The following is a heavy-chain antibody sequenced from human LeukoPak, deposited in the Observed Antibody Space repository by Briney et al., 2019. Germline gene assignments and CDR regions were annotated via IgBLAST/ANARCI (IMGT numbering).Heavy chain of an antibody. J-gene: IGHJ6*03. CDR3: ARAGDHYYYYHMDV. CDR2: IWYDGSNK. Sequence: GGSLRLSCAASGFTFSSYGMHWVRQAPGKGLEWVAVIWYDGSNKYYADSVKGRFTISRDNSKNTLYLQMNSLRAEDTAVYYCARAGDHYYYYHMDVWGKGTTVTVSS. CDR1: GFTFSSYG. D-gene: IGHD7-27*01. V-gene: IGHV3-33*01.